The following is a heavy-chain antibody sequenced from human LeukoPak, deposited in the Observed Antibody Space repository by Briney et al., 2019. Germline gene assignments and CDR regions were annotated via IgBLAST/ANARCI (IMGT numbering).Heavy chain of an antibody. J-gene: IGHJ4*02. CDR1: GGSFSGYY. Sequence: PSETLSLTCAVYGGSFSGYYWSWIRQPPGKGLEWIGEINHSGSTNYNPSLKSRVTISVDTSKNQFSLKLSSVTAADTAVYYCARGGVRGYSGYDPAGLLMGYWGQATLVTVSS. V-gene: IGHV4-34*01. CDR2: INHSGST. CDR3: ARGGVRGYSGYDPAGLLMGY. D-gene: IGHD5-12*01.